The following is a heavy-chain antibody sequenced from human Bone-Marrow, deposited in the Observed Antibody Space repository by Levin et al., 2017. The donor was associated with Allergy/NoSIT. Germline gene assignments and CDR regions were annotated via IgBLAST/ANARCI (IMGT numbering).Heavy chain of an antibody. CDR1: GASLNSNVFN. J-gene: IGHJ5*02. CDR2: IYYSGST. Sequence: SETLSLTCTVSGASLNSNVFNWGWIRQPPGKGLEWIGSIYYSGSTYYNPSLNSRVSISEDTSNNQFSLRLKSVTAADTAVYYCARLVYHTGASGTCFDPWGQGTLVTVSS. CDR3: ARLVYHTGASGTCFDP. V-gene: IGHV4-39*07. D-gene: IGHD2-8*02.